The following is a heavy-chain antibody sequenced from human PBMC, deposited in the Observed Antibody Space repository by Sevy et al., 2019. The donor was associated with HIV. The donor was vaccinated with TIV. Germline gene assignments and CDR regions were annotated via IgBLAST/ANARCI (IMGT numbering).Heavy chain of an antibody. D-gene: IGHD6-6*01. J-gene: IGHJ4*02. CDR3: AGEEYTKLKDY. Sequence: GGSLRLSCAASGFTFSKYSMSWIRQTPGKGLEWVSTFSFGCGKINYADSVKGRFTISRDDSRNTFYLQMNSLRAEDTDIYACAGEEYTKLKDYWGQGTVVTVSS. V-gene: IGHV3-23*01. CDR1: GFTFSKYS. CDR2: FSFGCGKI.